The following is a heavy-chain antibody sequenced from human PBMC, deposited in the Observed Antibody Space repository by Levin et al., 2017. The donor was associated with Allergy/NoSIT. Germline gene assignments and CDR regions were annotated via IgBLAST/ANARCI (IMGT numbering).Heavy chain of an antibody. CDR3: ARDNIGLPDAFEI. CDR2: ISWNSVSL. V-gene: IGHV3-9*01. D-gene: IGHD3-10*01. J-gene: IGHJ3*02. CDR1: GFTFDDYA. Sequence: PGGSLRLSCAASGFTFDDYAIHWVRQASGKGLEWVSLISWNSVSLGYADSLKGRFTISRDNAKNSLYLQMNSLRTEDTALYYCARDNIGLPDAFEIWGQGTMVIVSS.